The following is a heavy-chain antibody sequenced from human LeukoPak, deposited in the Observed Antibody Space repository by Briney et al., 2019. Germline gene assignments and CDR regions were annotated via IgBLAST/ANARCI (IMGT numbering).Heavy chain of an antibody. CDR2: MNPNSGDT. CDR1: GYTFTNYE. Sequence: ASVKVSCKASGYTFTNYEINWVRQATGHGLEWMGWMNPNSGDTAYAQKFQGRITMTRSTSITTAYMELSGLRSEDTAVYYCARGLGTYDNSDLTWPMISFWGQGTQVTVSS. D-gene: IGHD3-22*01. CDR3: ARGLGTYDNSDLTWPMISF. J-gene: IGHJ4*02. V-gene: IGHV1-8*01.